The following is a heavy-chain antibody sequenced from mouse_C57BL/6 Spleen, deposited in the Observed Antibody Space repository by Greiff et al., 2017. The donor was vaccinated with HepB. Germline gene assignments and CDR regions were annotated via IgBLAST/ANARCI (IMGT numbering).Heavy chain of an antibody. V-gene: IGHV5-9-1*02. CDR3: TRGGGSSYRAMDY. CDR2: ISSGGDYI. CDR1: GFTFSSYA. Sequence: EVKLVESGEGLVKPGGSLKLSCAASGFTFSSYAMSWVRQTPEKRLEWVAYISSGGDYIYYADPVKGRFTISRDNARNTLYLQMSSLKSEDTAMYYCTRGGGSSYRAMDYWGQGTSVTVSS. D-gene: IGHD1-1*01. J-gene: IGHJ4*01.